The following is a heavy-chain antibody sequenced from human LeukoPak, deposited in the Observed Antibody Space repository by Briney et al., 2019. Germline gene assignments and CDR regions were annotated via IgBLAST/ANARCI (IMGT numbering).Heavy chain of an antibody. CDR3: ARVGDQNYYYYYMDV. D-gene: IGHD2-21*02. CDR1: GYTFTGYY. Sequence: ASVKVSCKASGYTFTGYYMHWVRQAPGQGLEWMGWMNPNSGNTGYAQKFQGRVTMTRNTSISTAYMELSSLRSEDTAVYYCARVGDQNYYYYYMDVWGKGTTVTISS. CDR2: MNPNSGNT. V-gene: IGHV1-8*02. J-gene: IGHJ6*03.